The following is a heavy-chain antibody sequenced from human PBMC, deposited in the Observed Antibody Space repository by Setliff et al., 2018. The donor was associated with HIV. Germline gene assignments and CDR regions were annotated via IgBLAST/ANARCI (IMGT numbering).Heavy chain of an antibody. J-gene: IGHJ4*02. V-gene: IGHV4-59*11. Sequence: TLSLTCTVSGGSISSQYWSWIRQTPGKGLESIGYVYNSGGTNYNPSLQSRVTISMVASRNQFSLKVTSVTAADTAVYYCARDAPYCSSHSCSVRLFDYWGQGTLVTVSS. D-gene: IGHD2-2*01. CDR1: GGSISSQY. CDR2: VYNSGGT. CDR3: ARDAPYCSSHSCSVRLFDY.